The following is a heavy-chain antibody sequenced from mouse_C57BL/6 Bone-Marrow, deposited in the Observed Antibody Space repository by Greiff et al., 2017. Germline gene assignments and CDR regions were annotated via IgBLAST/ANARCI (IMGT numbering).Heavy chain of an antibody. Sequence: VQLQQSGAELVRPGASVKLSCTASGFNIKDDYMHWVKQRPEQGLEWIGWIDPENGDTEYASKFQGKAPITADTSSNTAYLQLSSLTSEDTAVYYCTTDDYAYYYAMDYWGQGTSVTVSS. CDR2: IDPENGDT. J-gene: IGHJ4*01. CDR3: TTDDYAYYYAMDY. V-gene: IGHV14-4*01. CDR1: GFNIKDDY. D-gene: IGHD2-4*01.